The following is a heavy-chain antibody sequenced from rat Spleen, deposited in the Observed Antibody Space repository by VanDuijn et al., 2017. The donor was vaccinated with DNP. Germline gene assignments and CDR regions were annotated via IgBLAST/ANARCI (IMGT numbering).Heavy chain of an antibody. V-gene: IGHV2-41*01. J-gene: IGHJ2*01. Sequence: QVQLKESGPGLVQPSQTLSLACTVSGFSLTSYNVHWVRQPPGKGLEWMGVIWNTGGTRYNSALKSRLSISKDTSKSKVFLKMNRLQTEDTATYYCARGGSTVATYWGQGVMVTVSS. CDR3: ARGGSTVATY. CDR2: IWNTGGT. D-gene: IGHD1-3*01. CDR1: GFSLTSYN.